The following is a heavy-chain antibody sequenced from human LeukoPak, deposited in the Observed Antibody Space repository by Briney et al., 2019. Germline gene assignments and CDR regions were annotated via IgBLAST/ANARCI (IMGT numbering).Heavy chain of an antibody. D-gene: IGHD6-13*01. CDR1: GFTFINHA. Sequence: PGGSLRLSCAASGFTFINHAMTWVRQAPGKGLEWVSAIGGSGGVTYYADSVRGRFTISRDNSKNTVYLQMNSLRADDTAMYYCARDLDSSSWWNWFDPWGQGTLVTVSS. V-gene: IGHV3-23*01. J-gene: IGHJ5*02. CDR2: IGGSGGVT. CDR3: ARDLDSSSWWNWFDP.